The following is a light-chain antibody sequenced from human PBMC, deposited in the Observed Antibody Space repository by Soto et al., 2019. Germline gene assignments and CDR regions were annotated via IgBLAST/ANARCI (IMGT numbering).Light chain of an antibody. CDR1: SSDVGGYNY. J-gene: IGLJ1*01. V-gene: IGLV2-14*03. Sequence: QSALTQPASVSGSPGQSITISCTGTSSDVGGYNYVSWYQHHPGKAPKLMIYDVNDRPSGVSDRFSGSKSGNTASLTISGLQAEDEADYYCSSYTSSSTYVVGTGTKLTVL. CDR2: DVN. CDR3: SSYTSSSTYV.